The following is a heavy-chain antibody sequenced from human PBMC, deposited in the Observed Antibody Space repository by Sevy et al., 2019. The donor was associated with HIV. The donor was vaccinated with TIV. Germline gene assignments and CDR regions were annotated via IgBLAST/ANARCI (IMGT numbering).Heavy chain of an antibody. CDR3: ATDWTYGLVVPMDY. V-gene: IGHV1-24*01. Sequence: ASVKVSCKVSGYTLTELSMHWVRQAPGKGLEWMGGFDPEDGETIYAQKFQGRVTMTEDTSTETAYMELSSLRSEDTAVYYCATDWTYGLVVPMDYWGQGTLVTVSS. D-gene: IGHD2-15*01. CDR2: FDPEDGET. CDR1: GYTLTELS. J-gene: IGHJ4*02.